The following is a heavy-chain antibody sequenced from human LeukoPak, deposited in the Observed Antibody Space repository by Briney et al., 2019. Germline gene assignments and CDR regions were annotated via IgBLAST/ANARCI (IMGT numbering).Heavy chain of an antibody. CDR2: MNPNSGNT. Sequence: ASVKVSCKASGYTFTSYDIKWVRQAPGHGLEWMGWMNPNSGNTGYAQKFQGRVNMTRNTSISTAYMELSSLESEDTAVYYCARRRSGSSGPPSDHWGQGTLVTVSS. CDR3: ARRRSGSSGPPSDH. D-gene: IGHD6-6*01. J-gene: IGHJ4*02. V-gene: IGHV1-8*01. CDR1: GYTFTSYD.